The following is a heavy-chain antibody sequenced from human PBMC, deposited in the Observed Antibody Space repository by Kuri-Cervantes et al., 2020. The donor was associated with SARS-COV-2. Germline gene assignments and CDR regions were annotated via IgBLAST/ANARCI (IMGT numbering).Heavy chain of an antibody. J-gene: IGHJ5*02. CDR3: AKIDPFDP. CDR1: GFTFSSYG. V-gene: IGHV3-30*18. CDR2: ISYDGSNK. Sequence: GESLKISCAASGFTFSSYGMHWVRQAPGKGLEWVAVISYDGSNKYYADSVKGRFTISRDNSKNTLYLQMNSLRAEDTAVYYCAKIDPFDPWGQGTLVTRLL.